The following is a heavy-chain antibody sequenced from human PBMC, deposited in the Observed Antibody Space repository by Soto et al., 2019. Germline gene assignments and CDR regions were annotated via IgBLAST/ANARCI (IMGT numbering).Heavy chain of an antibody. J-gene: IGHJ3*02. CDR1: GYTFTSYD. CDR3: ASDLHPGVDAFDI. V-gene: IGHV1-8*01. D-gene: IGHD3-10*01. Sequence: ASVKVSCKASGYTFTSYDINWVRQATGQGLEWMGWMNPNSGNTGYAQKFQGRVTMTRNTSISTAYMELSSLRSEDTAVYYCASDLHPGVDAFDIWGQGTMVTVSS. CDR2: MNPNSGNT.